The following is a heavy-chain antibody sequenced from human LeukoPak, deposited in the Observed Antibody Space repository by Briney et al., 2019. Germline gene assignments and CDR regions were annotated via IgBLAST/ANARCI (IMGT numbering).Heavy chain of an antibody. J-gene: IGHJ6*04. Sequence: AASVKVSCKASGGTFSSYAIGWVRQAPGQGLEWMGGIIPIFGTANYAQKFQGRVTITADESTSTAYMELSSLRSEDTAVYYCARAVLSFGEPLYSGMDVWGKGTTVTVSS. CDR2: IIPIFGTA. D-gene: IGHD3-10*01. CDR1: GGTFSSYA. V-gene: IGHV1-69*13. CDR3: ARAVLSFGEPLYSGMDV.